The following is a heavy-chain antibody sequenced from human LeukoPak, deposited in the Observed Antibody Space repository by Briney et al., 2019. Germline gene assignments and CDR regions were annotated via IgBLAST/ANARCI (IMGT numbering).Heavy chain of an antibody. CDR3: AAGSGWLIDY. CDR1: GFTLNTYW. J-gene: IGHJ4*02. Sequence: GGSLRLPCAASGFTLNTYWMNWVRQAPGKGLEWVAIIKKDGSGVTYVNSVTGRFTISRDNAKNSLYLQMNSLRAEYTAVYYCAAGSGWLIDYWGQGTLVAVSS. CDR2: IKKDGSGV. V-gene: IGHV3-7*01. D-gene: IGHD6-19*01.